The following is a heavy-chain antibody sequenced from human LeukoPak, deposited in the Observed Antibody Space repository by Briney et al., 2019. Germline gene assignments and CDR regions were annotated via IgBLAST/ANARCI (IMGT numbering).Heavy chain of an antibody. Sequence: PGGSLRLSCAASGFPFSSYGMHRVRQAPGKGLEWVAVIWYDGSNKYYADSVKGRFTISRDNSKNTLYLQMNSLRAEDTAVYYCARDPVNCSGGSCYSVLDYWGQGTLVTVSS. CDR1: GFPFSSYG. D-gene: IGHD2-15*01. CDR2: IWYDGSNK. J-gene: IGHJ4*02. V-gene: IGHV3-33*01. CDR3: ARDPVNCSGGSCYSVLDY.